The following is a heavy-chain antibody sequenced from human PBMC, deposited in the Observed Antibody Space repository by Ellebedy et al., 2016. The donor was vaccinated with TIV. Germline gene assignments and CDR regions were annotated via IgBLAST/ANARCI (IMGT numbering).Heavy chain of an antibody. J-gene: IGHJ4*02. CDR2: IFHSGST. CDR3: ARELSGNFFDF. D-gene: IGHD1-26*01. Sequence: GSLRLSXAVSGDSISSSNWWSWVRQTPGKGLGWIGEIFHSGSTNYSPSLKSRVTMSIDKSKNQFSLELTSVTAADTAVYYCARELSGNFFDFWGQGTLVTVSS. V-gene: IGHV4-4*02. CDR1: GDSISSSNW.